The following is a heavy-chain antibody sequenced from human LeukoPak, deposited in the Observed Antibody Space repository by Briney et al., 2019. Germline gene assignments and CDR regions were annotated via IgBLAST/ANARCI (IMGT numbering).Heavy chain of an antibody. CDR2: ISSSSSTI. Sequence: GGSLRLSCAASGFTFSSYAMSWVRQAPGKGLEWVSYISSSSSTIYYADSVKGRFTISRDNAKNSLYLQMNSLRAEDTAVYYCARASTMVYWGQGTLVTVSS. CDR3: ARASTMVY. J-gene: IGHJ4*02. CDR1: GFTFSSYA. D-gene: IGHD2-15*01. V-gene: IGHV3-48*01.